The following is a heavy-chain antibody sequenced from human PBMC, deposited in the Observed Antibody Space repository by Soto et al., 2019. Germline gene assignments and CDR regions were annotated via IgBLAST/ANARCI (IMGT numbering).Heavy chain of an antibody. V-gene: IGHV3-74*01. CDR2: IKSDGSIT. D-gene: IGHD1-1*01. CDR3: ARNELPYALAM. J-gene: IGHJ3*02. CDR1: GFTFSNYW. Sequence: EVQLVESGGGLVQPGGSLRLSCAASGFTFSNYWMQWVRQTPGKGLVWVAAIKSDGSITAHADSVRGRFTISRDNAKNTLYLQMNSLRVEDTALYYCARNELPYALAMWGQGTMVTVSS.